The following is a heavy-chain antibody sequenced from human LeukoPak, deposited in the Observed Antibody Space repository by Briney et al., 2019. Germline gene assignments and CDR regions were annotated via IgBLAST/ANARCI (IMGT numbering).Heavy chain of an antibody. CDR2: IITNLAST. CDR3: ALAFSGYDRWFPEPPDQ. V-gene: IGHV1-69*13. J-gene: IGHJ4*02. Sequence: ASVKVSCKASGSAFSGYTVTWVRQAPGQGLEWVGGIITNLASTNYAQKFQGRVTISAGDSTSTAYMQLRSLTSEDTAFYYCALAFSGYDRWFPEPPDQWGQGTLVTVSS. CDR1: GSAFSGYT. D-gene: IGHD5-12*01.